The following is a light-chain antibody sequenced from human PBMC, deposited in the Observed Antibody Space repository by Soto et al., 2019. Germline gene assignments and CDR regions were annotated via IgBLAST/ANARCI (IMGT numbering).Light chain of an antibody. J-gene: IGKJ4*01. CDR2: DAS. CDR1: HIVSSY. Sequence: EIVLTQSPATLSLSPGERATLSCRASHIVSSYLAWYQQKPGQAPRLLIYDASNRATGIPARFSGSGSGTDFTLTFSSLEPEDFAVYYCQQRSNWPPGLTFGGGTKVDIK. V-gene: IGKV3-11*01. CDR3: QQRSNWPPGLT.